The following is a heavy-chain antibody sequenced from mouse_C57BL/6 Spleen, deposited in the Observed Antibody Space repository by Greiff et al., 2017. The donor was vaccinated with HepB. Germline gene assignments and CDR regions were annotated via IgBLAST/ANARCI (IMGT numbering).Heavy chain of an antibody. J-gene: IGHJ1*03. D-gene: IGHD1-1*01. CDR2: IYPGSGST. Sequence: QVQLKQPGAELVKPGASVKMSCKASGYTFTSYWITWVKQRPGQGLEWIGDIYPGSGSTNYNEKFKSKATLTVDTSSSTAYMQLSSLTSEDSAVYYCARRYGRDWYFDVWGTGTTVTVSS. CDR3: ARRYGRDWYFDV. CDR1: GYTFTSYW. V-gene: IGHV1-55*01.